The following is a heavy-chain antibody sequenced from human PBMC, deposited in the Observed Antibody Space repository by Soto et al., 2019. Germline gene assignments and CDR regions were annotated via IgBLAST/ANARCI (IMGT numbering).Heavy chain of an antibody. V-gene: IGHV3-9*01. CDR3: VKNRDNFAYNAHSPYDF. J-gene: IGHJ4*02. D-gene: IGHD1-1*01. CDR2: ITWNSASI. CDR1: GFTFDDYT. Sequence: EVQLVESGGGLVQPGMSLSLSCTASGFTFDDYTMHWVRQAPGKGLEWVAHITWNSASIDYADSVKGRFSISRDNAKSYLYLQMNSLRTEDTAFYYCVKNRDNFAYNAHSPYDFWGQGTLVTVS.